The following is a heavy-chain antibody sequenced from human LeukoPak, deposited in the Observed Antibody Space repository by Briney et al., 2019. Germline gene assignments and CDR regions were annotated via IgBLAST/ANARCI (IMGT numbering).Heavy chain of an antibody. CDR3: ARAPRITMVRGAKIHHPNDY. D-gene: IGHD3-10*01. V-gene: IGHV4-34*01. CDR1: GGSFSGYY. J-gene: IGHJ4*02. Sequence: SETLSLTCAVYGGSFSGYYWSWIRQPPGKGLEWIGEINHSGSTNCNPSLKSRVTISVDTSKNQFSLKLSSVTAADTAVYYCARAPRITMVRGAKIHHPNDYWGQGTLVTVSS. CDR2: INHSGST.